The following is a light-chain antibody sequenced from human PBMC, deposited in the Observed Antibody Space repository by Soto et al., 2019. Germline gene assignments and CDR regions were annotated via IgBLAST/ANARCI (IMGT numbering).Light chain of an antibody. CDR3: SSYTSSTTNV. CDR2: EVS. CDR1: SSDIGGYNF. Sequence: QSAPTQPASVSGSPGQSITISCTGTSSDIGGYNFVSWYQQHPGKAPKLMIFEVSKRPSGVSNRFSGSKSGNTASLTISGLQAEDEADYYCSSYTSSTTNVFGTGTKLTVL. J-gene: IGLJ1*01. V-gene: IGLV2-14*01.